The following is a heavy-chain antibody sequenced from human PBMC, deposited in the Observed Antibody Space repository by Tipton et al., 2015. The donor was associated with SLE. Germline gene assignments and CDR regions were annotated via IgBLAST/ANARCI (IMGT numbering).Heavy chain of an antibody. CDR1: GCSISSYY. CDR3: ARGGDSSGYPGAFDI. CDR2: IYTSGST. J-gene: IGHJ3*02. Sequence: TLSLTCTVSGCSISSYYWSWFRQPAGKGLEWIGRIYTSGSTNYNPSLKSRVTMSVGTSKNQFSLKLSSVTAADTAVYYCARGGDSSGYPGAFDIWGQGTMVTVSS. D-gene: IGHD3-22*01. V-gene: IGHV4-4*07.